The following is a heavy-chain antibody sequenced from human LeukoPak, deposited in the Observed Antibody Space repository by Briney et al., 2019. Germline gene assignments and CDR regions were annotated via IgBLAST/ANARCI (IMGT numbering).Heavy chain of an antibody. V-gene: IGHV4-4*09. Sequence: SETLSLTCTVSGGSINSYYWNWIRQPPGKGLEWIAYIYTGEGTKSNSNPSLQSRVPISVDTSKNQFALKLSSVTAADTAVYYCAGVVPTTKLAVDYWGQGTLVTVSS. D-gene: IGHD2-2*01. CDR3: AGVVPTTKLAVDY. CDR1: GGSINSYY. CDR2: IYTGEGTKS. J-gene: IGHJ4*02.